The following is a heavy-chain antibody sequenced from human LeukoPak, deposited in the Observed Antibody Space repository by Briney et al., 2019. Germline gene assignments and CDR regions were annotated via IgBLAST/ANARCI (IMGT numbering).Heavy chain of an antibody. D-gene: IGHD3-10*01. CDR1: GFTFSSYW. J-gene: IGHJ4*02. CDR2: IRSDSRNT. CDR3: GRGAGGGSGNYLFDF. Sequence: GGSLRLSCAASGFTFSSYWMHWVRQAPGKGLVWVSRIRSDSRNTYYADSVKGRFTISRDNAKNTLFLQMNSLRAEDTGVYYCGRGAGGGSGNYLFDFWGQGTLVTVSS. V-gene: IGHV3-74*01.